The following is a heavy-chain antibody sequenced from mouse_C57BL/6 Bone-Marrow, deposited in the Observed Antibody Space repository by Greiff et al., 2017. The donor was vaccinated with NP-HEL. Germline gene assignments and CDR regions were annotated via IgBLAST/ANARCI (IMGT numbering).Heavy chain of an antibody. V-gene: IGHV5-17*01. CDR3: ARGPWFAY. Sequence: EVQLVESGGGLVKPGGSLKLSCAASGFTFSDYGMHWVRQAPEKGLEWVACISSGSSTIYYADTVKGRFTISRDNAKNTLFLQMTSLRSEDTAMYYCARGPWFAYWGQGTLVTVSA. CDR2: ISSGSSTI. J-gene: IGHJ3*01. CDR1: GFTFSDYG.